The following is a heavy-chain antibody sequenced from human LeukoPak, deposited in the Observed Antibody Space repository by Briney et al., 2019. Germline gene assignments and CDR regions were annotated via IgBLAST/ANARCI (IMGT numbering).Heavy chain of an antibody. D-gene: IGHD3-22*01. CDR1: GFSFSSYA. CDR2: ISYDGSNK. CDR3: TRAFFYYDTDANDY. J-gene: IGHJ4*02. V-gene: IGHV3-30-3*01. Sequence: PGGSLRLSCAASGFSFSSYAMHWVRQAPGKGLEWVAVISYDGSNKYYADSVKGRFTISRDNSKNTLYLQMNSLGAEDTAVYYCTRAFFYYDTDANDYWGQGTLVTVSS.